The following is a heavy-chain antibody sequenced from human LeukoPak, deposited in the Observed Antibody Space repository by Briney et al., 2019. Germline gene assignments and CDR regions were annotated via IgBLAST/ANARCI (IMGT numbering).Heavy chain of an antibody. CDR1: GFTFSSYG. V-gene: IGHV3-33*06. J-gene: IGHJ4*02. D-gene: IGHD3-10*01. CDR2: IWYDGSNK. Sequence: PGGSLRLSCAASGFTFSSYGMHWVRPAPGKGLEWAAVIWYDGSNKYYADSVKGRFTISRDNSKNTLYLQMNSLRAEDTAVYYCAKDWDYGSGSYEGPHYWGQGTLVTVSS. CDR3: AKDWDYGSGSYEGPHY.